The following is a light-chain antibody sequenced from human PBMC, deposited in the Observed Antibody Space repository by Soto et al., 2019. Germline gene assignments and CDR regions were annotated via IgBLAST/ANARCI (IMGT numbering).Light chain of an antibody. Sequence: DIVMTQSPPSLPVTPGEPASISCRSSQTLLHSNGYNYLDWYLQKPGQSPQLLIYLGSNRASGVPDRFSGSGSGTDFTLKISRVEAEDVGVYYCMQGVQTPPITFGQGTRLEIK. CDR1: QTLLHSNGYNY. J-gene: IGKJ5*01. CDR3: MQGVQTPPIT. V-gene: IGKV2-28*01. CDR2: LGS.